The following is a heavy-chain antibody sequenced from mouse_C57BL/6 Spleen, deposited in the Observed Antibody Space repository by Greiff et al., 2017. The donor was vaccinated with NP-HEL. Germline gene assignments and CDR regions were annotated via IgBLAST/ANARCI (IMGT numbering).Heavy chain of an antibody. J-gene: IGHJ3*01. CDR2: IRNKANGYTT. D-gene: IGHD2-10*01. CDR3: ARSSYGNLAWFAY. V-gene: IGHV7-3*01. Sequence: DVKLVESGGGLVQPGGSLSLSCAASGFTFTDYYMSWVRQPPGKALEWLGFIRNKANGYTTEYSASVKGRFTISRDNSQSILYLQMNALRAEDSATYYCARSSYGNLAWFAYWGQGTLVTVSA. CDR1: GFTFTDYY.